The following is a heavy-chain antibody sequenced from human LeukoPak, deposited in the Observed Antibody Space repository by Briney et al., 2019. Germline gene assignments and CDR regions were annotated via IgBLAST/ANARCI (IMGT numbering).Heavy chain of an antibody. J-gene: IGHJ3*02. CDR2: ISAYNGNT. D-gene: IGHD4-17*01. Sequence: QAPGQGLEXMGWISAYNGNTNYAQKLQGRVTMTTDTSTSTAYMELRSLRSDDTAVYYCARDGDYSEGDAFDIWGQGTMVTVSS. CDR3: ARDGDYSEGDAFDI. V-gene: IGHV1-18*01.